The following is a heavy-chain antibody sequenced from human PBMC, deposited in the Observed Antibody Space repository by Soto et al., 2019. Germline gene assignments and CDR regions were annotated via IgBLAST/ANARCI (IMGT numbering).Heavy chain of an antibody. Sequence: PGESLKISCKGSGYSFTSYWISWVRQMPGKGLEWMGRIDPSDSYTNYSPSFQGHVTISADKSISTAYLQWSSLKASDTAMYYCARHLEYSSLYYYYGMDVWGQGTTVTVSS. CDR3: ARHLEYSSLYYYYGMDV. V-gene: IGHV5-10-1*01. CDR1: GYSFTSYW. CDR2: IDPSDSYT. J-gene: IGHJ6*02. D-gene: IGHD6-6*01.